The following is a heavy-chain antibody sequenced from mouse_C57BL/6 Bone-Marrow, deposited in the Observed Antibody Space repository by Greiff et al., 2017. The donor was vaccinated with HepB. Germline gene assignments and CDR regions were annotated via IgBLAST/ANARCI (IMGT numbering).Heavy chain of an antibody. V-gene: IGHV5-17*01. CDR2: ISSGSSTI. CDR3: ARELRSDWYIDV. D-gene: IGHD1-1*01. Sequence: EVKVVESGGGLVKPGGSLKLSCAASGFTFSDYGMHWVRQAPEKGLEWVAYISSGSSTIYYADTVKGRFTISRDNAKNTLYLQMNSLRSEDTAMYYCARELRSDWYIDVWGKGTTVTVSS. CDR1: GFTFSDYG. J-gene: IGHJ1*03.